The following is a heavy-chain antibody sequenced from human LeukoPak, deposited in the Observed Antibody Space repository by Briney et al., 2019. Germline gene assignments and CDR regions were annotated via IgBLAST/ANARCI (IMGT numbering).Heavy chain of an antibody. Sequence: ASVKVSCKASGGTFSSYAISWMRQAPGQGLEWMGWINADNGNTRYAQKLQGRVTMTTDTSTTTAYMDLRSLRSDDTAVYYCARDADGSGTLLDYWGQGTLVTVSS. J-gene: IGHJ4*02. V-gene: IGHV1-18*01. CDR1: GGTFSSYA. CDR3: ARDADGSGTLLDY. CDR2: INADNGNT. D-gene: IGHD3-10*01.